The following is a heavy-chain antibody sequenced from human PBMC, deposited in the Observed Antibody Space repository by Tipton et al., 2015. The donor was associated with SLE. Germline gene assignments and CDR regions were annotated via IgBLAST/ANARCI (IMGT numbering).Heavy chain of an antibody. D-gene: IGHD2-15*01. CDR3: AGAWQGYCSGGTCYVLDY. CDR1: GGSLSSHY. V-gene: IGHV4-59*11. CDR2: ISYSETT. J-gene: IGHJ4*02. Sequence: LRLSCTVSGGSLSSHYWSWIRQPPGKGLEWIGYISYSETTNYNPSLKSRVTISVDTSKNQFSLKLRSVTAADTAVYYCAGAWQGYCSGGTCYVLDYWGQGTLVTVSS.